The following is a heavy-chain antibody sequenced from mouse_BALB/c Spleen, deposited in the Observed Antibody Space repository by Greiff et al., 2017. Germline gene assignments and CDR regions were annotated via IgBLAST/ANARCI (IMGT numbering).Heavy chain of an antibody. CDR3: TRDRGSSGYEAMDY. V-gene: IGHV5-6-4*01. Sequence: EVQLVESGGGLVKPGGSLKLSCAASGFTFSSYTMSWVRQTPEKRLEWVATISSGGSYTYYPDSVKGRFTISRDNAKNTLYLQMSSLKSEDTAMYYCTRDRGSSGYEAMDYWGQGTSVTVSS. CDR1: GFTFSSYT. D-gene: IGHD3-1*01. J-gene: IGHJ4*01. CDR2: ISSGGSYT.